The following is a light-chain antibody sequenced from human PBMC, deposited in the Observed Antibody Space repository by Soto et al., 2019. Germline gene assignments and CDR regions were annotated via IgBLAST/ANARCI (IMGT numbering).Light chain of an antibody. J-gene: IGLJ1*01. V-gene: IGLV2-14*01. CDR1: SSDVGFYNY. Sequence: QSALTQPASVSGSPGQSITISCTGTSSDVGFYNYVSWYQQHPGKAPKVMIYDVSNRPSGVSNRFSGSKSGNTASLTISGLQAEDEADYYCSSYTSGSTYVFGTGTKVTVL. CDR2: DVS. CDR3: SSYTSGSTYV.